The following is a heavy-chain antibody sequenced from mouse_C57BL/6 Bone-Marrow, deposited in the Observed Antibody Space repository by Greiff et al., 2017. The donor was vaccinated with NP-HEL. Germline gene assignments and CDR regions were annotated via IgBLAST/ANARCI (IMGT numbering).Heavy chain of an antibody. CDR2: VDPETGGT. J-gene: IGHJ3*01. Sequence: QVQLQQSGAELVRPGASVTLSCKASGYTFTDYEMHWVKQTPAHGLEWIGAVDPETGGTAYNQKFKGKAILTADKSSSTAYMELRSLTSEDSAVYYCTRDYGSSYFAYWGQGTLVTVSA. V-gene: IGHV1-15*01. CDR1: GYTFTDYE. D-gene: IGHD1-1*01. CDR3: TRDYGSSYFAY.